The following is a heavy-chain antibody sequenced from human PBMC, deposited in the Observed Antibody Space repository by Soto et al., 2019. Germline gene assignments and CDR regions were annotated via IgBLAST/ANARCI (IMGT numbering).Heavy chain of an antibody. D-gene: IGHD3-16*01. CDR2: ISDDGSRT. V-gene: IGHV3-23*01. J-gene: IGHJ5*01. Sequence: EVQLLESGGGLVQPGGSLRLPCAASGFSFHTFEMSWVRQAPGRGLEWVSFISDDGSRTYYADAVKGRFTISRDNSKYTLHLQMNSLTVEDTAVYACVKGGWLDFWGQGTLVTVSS. CDR1: GFSFHTFE. CDR3: VKGGWLDF.